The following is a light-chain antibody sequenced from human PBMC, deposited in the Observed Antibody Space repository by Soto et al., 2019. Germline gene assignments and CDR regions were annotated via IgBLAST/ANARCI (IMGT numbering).Light chain of an antibody. J-gene: IGKJ2*01. CDR1: QSIRSW. CDR3: QQYNSYPYT. V-gene: IGKV1-5*03. Sequence: DIQMTQSPSTLSASIGVRVTITCRASQSIRSWLAWYQQKPGKAPKLLIYKASSLESGVPSRFSGSGSGSEFTLSISSLHPDDFATYYCQQYNSYPYTFGQGTKPEIK. CDR2: KAS.